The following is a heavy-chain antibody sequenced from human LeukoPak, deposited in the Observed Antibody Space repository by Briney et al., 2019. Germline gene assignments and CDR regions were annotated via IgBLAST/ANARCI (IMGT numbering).Heavy chain of an antibody. D-gene: IGHD2-15*01. J-gene: IGHJ5*02. CDR3: AGGICSCGSCYSVEGFDP. CDR2: IYYSGST. CDR1: GGSISSSSYY. V-gene: IGHV4-39*06. Sequence: SETLSLTCTVSGGSISSSSYYWGWIRQPPGKGLEWLGSIYYSGSTYYNPSLKSRATIPVATSKNQFTLKLSAGTATSTAEYSCAGGICSCGSCYSVEGFDPWGQGTLVTVSS.